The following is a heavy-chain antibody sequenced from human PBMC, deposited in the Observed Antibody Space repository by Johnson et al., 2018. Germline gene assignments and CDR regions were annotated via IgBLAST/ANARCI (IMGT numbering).Heavy chain of an antibody. J-gene: IGHJ3*02. CDR1: GYTFTSHY. D-gene: IGHD6-6*01. V-gene: IGHV1-46*01. CDR2: INPRGGST. Sequence: QEELVESGAEVTKPGASVKVSCKASGYTFTSHYMHWLRQAPGQGYEWMGSINPRGGSTSNAQTFQGSVTMTRDTPTSTVYMDLRSLRFEATAVSYWARDRLGTSRPDAFDIWGQGTMVTVSS. CDR3: ARDRLGTSRPDAFDI.